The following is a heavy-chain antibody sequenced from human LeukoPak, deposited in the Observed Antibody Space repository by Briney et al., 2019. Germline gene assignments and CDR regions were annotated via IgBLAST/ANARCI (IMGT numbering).Heavy chain of an antibody. Sequence: PGGSLRLSCGASGFTFSYHWMHWVRQVPGKGLVWVSRIDGGGSSTSYADSVKGRFSISRDNAKSTLYLQMSSLRAEDTAVYYRARGPGSSGGAYVGDYWGPGTLVTVSS. CDR3: ARGPGSSGGAYVGDY. CDR2: IDGGGSST. D-gene: IGHD3-22*01. V-gene: IGHV3-74*01. J-gene: IGHJ4*01. CDR1: GFTFSYHW.